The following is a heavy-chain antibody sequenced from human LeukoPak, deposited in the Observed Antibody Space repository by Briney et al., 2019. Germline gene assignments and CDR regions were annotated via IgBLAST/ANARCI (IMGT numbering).Heavy chain of an antibody. Sequence: SETLSLTCTVSGGSISSGGYYWSWIRQPPGKGLEWIGYIYHSGSTYYNPSLKSRVTISVDRSKNQFSLKLSSVTAADTAVYYCARGGGYDSRRVEWYYFDYWGQGTLVTVSS. J-gene: IGHJ4*02. V-gene: IGHV4-30-2*01. D-gene: IGHD5-12*01. CDR3: ARGGGYDSRRVEWYYFDY. CDR1: GGSISSGGYY. CDR2: IYHSGST.